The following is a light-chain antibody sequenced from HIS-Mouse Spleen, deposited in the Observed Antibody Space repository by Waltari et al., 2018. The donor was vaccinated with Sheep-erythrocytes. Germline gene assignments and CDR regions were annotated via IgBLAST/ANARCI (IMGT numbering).Light chain of an antibody. J-gene: IGKJ3*01. CDR3: QQYDNLFT. Sequence: DIHMTQSPSSLSASVGDRVTITCQASQDISNYLNWYQQKPGKAPKLLIYDASNLETGVPSTFNGSASGTDFTFTISRLQPEDIATSYCQQYDNLFTFGPGTKVDIK. CDR2: DAS. CDR1: QDISNY. V-gene: IGKV1-33*01.